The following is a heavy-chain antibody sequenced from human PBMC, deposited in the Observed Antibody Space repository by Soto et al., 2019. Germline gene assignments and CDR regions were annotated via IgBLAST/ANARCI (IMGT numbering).Heavy chain of an antibody. CDR3: ASEWSRGDAFDI. J-gene: IGHJ3*02. CDR1: GGSVSSSSYY. Sequence: QLQLQESGPGLVKPPETVSLTCTVSGGSVSSSSYYWGWIRQAPGKGLEWIGSMYYSGTTYHNPSLKCRVAMCVDTSRTQFSLALTSVTAADTAVYYWASEWSRGDAFDIWGQGTLVTVSS. V-gene: IGHV4-39*01. D-gene: IGHD3-3*01. CDR2: MYYSGTT.